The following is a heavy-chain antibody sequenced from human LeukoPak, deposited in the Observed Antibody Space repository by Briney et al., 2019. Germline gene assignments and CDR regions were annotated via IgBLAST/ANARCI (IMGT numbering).Heavy chain of an antibody. D-gene: IGHD6-6*01. CDR3: ARGQYSSSPVFDF. J-gene: IGHJ4*02. CDR2: ISYGGST. CDR1: GGSISSSSYY. V-gene: IGHV4-39*07. Sequence: SETLSLTCTVSGGSISSSSYYWAWIRQPPGRGLEWIGSISYGGSTYYNPSLKSRVTISEDTSKHQFSLKLSSVTAADTAVYYCARGQYSSSPVFDFWGQGTLVTVSS.